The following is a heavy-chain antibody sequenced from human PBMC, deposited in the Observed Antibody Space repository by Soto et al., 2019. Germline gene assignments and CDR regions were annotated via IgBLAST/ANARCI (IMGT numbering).Heavy chain of an antibody. V-gene: IGHV1-69*01. Sequence: QVQLVQSGAEVKKPGSSVKVSCKASGGTFSSYAISWVRQAPGQGLEWMGGIIPILGTANYAQKFQGRVTITADESTSTAYMELSSLRSEDTAVYYCARDPITMVRGVPGGYYGMDVWGQGTTVTVSS. D-gene: IGHD3-10*01. CDR1: GGTFSSYA. J-gene: IGHJ6*02. CDR2: IIPILGTA. CDR3: ARDPITMVRGVPGGYYGMDV.